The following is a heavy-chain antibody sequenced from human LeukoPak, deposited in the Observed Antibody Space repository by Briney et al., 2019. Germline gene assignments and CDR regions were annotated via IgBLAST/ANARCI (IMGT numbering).Heavy chain of an antibody. CDR1: GYTFTSYD. J-gene: IGHJ6*03. D-gene: IGHD6-13*01. CDR2: MNPNSGNT. CDR3: ARHGEIAAAGYYYYYMDV. Sequence: ASVKVSCKASGYTFTSYDINWVRQATGQGLEWMGWMNPNSGNTGYAQKFQGRVTITRNTSISTVYMELSSLRSEDTAVYYCARHGEIAAAGYYYYYMDVWGKGTTVTVSS. V-gene: IGHV1-8*01.